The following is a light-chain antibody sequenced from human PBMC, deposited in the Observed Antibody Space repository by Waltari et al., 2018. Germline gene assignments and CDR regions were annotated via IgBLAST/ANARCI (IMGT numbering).Light chain of an antibody. Sequence: QTVVTQEPSLTVSPGGTVTLTCASSTGAVTSGFYPSWFQQKPGQPPRALIYSTNNKHSWTPGRFSGSLLGGKAALTLSGVQVEDEAEYYCLLYYGGAQVFGGGTKLTVL. J-gene: IGLJ3*02. CDR1: TGAVTSGFY. V-gene: IGLV7-43*01. CDR3: LLYYGGAQV. CDR2: STN.